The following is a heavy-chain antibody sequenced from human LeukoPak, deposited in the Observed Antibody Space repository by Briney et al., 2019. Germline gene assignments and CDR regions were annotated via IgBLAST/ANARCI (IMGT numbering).Heavy chain of an antibody. CDR2: ITPNSDGT. CDR1: GYTFTSYY. CDR3: ASGDYSGTKPDPIDM. J-gene: IGHJ3*02. D-gene: IGHD3-10*01. V-gene: IGHV1-2*02. Sequence: ASVKVSCKASGYTFTSYYMHWVRQAPGQGLEWMGCITPNSDGTDYAQKFQGRVTMTRDTSISTAYMELSRLRSDDTAVDYCASGDYSGTKPDPIDMWGQGTMVTVSS.